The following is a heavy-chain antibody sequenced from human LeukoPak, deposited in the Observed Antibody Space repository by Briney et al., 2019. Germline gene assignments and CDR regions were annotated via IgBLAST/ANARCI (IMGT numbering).Heavy chain of an antibody. CDR3: ARGGGTGGKFDC. CDR2: IYTTGRT. D-gene: IGHD2-15*01. V-gene: IGHV4-4*07. Sequence: PSETLSLTCAVSGGSLNNYFWTWIRQPAGKGLEWIGRIYTTGRTNYNPSLESRVTMSLDTSKNQLSLKVNSVTAADTAVYYCARGGGTGGKFDCWGQGTLVIVSS. J-gene: IGHJ4*02. CDR1: GGSLNNYF.